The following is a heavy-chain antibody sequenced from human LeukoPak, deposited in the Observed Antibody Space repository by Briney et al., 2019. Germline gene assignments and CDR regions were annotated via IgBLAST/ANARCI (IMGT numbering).Heavy chain of an antibody. D-gene: IGHD2-21*01. CDR1: GFTFSSYG. CDR3: ARRPGDL. J-gene: IGHJ4*02. CDR2: ISSSSSYI. Sequence: GRSLRLSCAASGFTFSSYGMHWVRQAPGKGLEWVSSISSSSSYIYYADSVKGRFTISRDNAKNSLYLQMNSLRAEDTAVYYCARRPGDLWGQGTLVTVSS. V-gene: IGHV3-21*01.